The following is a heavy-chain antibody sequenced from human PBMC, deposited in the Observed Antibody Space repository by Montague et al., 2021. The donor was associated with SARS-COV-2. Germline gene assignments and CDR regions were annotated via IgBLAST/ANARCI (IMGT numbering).Heavy chain of an antibody. V-gene: IGHV1-2*04. CDR2: INPNSGGT. CDR1: GYPFTGYY. J-gene: IGHJ6*02. CDR3: ARDRYLVGSSGYYGFNGMDV. Sequence: SVKVSCKASGYPFTGYYMHWVRQAPGQGLEWMGWINPNSGGTNYAQKFQSWVTMTRDTSISTVYMELSRLRSDDTAVYYCARDRYLVGSSGYYGFNGMDVWGQGTTVTVSS. D-gene: IGHD3-22*01.